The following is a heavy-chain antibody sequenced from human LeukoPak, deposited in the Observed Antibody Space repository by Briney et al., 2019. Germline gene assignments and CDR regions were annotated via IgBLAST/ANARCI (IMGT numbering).Heavy chain of an antibody. V-gene: IGHV3-30*04. CDR1: GFTFSSYA. Sequence: GGSQRLSCAAPGFTFSSYAKHWVRQAPGKGLEWVAVISYDGSNKYYADSVKGRFTISRDNSKNTLYLQMNSLRAEDTAVYYCARGVSSSWYPQVDYWGQGTLVTVSP. J-gene: IGHJ4*02. D-gene: IGHD6-13*01. CDR2: ISYDGSNK. CDR3: ARGVSSSWYPQVDY.